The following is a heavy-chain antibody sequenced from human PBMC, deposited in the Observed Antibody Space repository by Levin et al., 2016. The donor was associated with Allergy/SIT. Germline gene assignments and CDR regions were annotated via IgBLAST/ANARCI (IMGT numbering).Heavy chain of an antibody. CDR1: GYSFTSYW. CDR3: ATTHCSFYDCRGGAFDI. Sequence: GESLKISCKGSGYSFTSYWIGWVRQMPGKGLEWMGIIYPGDSDTRYSPSFQGQVTISADKSISTAYLQWSSLKASDTAMYYCATTHCSFYDCRGGAFDIWGQGTMVTVSS. V-gene: IGHV5-51*01. CDR2: IYPGDSDT. J-gene: IGHJ3*02. D-gene: IGHD2/OR15-2a*01.